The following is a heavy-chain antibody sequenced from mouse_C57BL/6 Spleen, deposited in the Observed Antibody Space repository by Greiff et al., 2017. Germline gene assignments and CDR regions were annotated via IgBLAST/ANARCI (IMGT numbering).Heavy chain of an antibody. V-gene: IGHV5-17*01. J-gene: IGHJ1*03. CDR3: ARGDYYGSSSYWYFDV. CDR1: GFTFSDYG. Sequence: DVMLVESGGGLVKPGGSLKLSCAASGFTFSDYGMHWVRQAPEKGLEWVAYISSGSSTIYYADTVKGRFTISRDNAKNTLFLQMTSLRSEDTAMYYCARGDYYGSSSYWYFDVWGTGTTVTVSS. D-gene: IGHD1-1*01. CDR2: ISSGSSTI.